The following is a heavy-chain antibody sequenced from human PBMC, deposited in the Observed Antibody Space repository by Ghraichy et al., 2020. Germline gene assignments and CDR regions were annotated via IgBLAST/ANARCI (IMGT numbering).Heavy chain of an antibody. CDR3: ARGLPILARRDCFDI. J-gene: IGHJ3*02. CDR1: GESFSGYQ. Sequence: SQTLSLTCAVLGESFSGYQWNWLRQTPGKGPEWIGEINHSGTRNYNPSLKSRVTISVDTSKRQFSLKLRSVTAADTAVYYCARGLPILARRDCFDIWGQGRTVIVSS. V-gene: IGHV4-34*01. D-gene: IGHD3-3*01. CDR2: INHSGTR.